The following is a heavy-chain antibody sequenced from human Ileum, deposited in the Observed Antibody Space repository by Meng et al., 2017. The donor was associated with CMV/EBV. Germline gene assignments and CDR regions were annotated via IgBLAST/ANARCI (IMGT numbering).Heavy chain of an antibody. CDR2: ITSGSSDI. D-gene: IGHD5-18*01. CDR3: ASYTWIKLSI. Sequence: GESLKISCAASGFTFSSYNMNWVRQAPGKGLEWVSSITSGSSDIYYADSVKGRFTISRDNAKNSLYLQMNSLRAEDTAVYYCASYTWIKLSIWGPGTLVTVSS. V-gene: IGHV3-21*01. CDR1: GFTFSSYN. J-gene: IGHJ4*02.